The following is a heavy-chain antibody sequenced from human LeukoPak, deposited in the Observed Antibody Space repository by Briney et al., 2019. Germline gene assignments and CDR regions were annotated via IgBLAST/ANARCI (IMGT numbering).Heavy chain of an antibody. CDR2: IKRKTDGXTT. CDR3: TTALIETRP. J-gene: IGHJ5*02. D-gene: IGHD6-6*01. V-gene: IGHV3-15*01. CDR1: GXXXXXAW. Sequence: GGSLRLSCAASGXXXXXAWMXXXXXAPGXGLEWGGRIKRKTDGXTTNYAAHVKGRFIISRDDSPSTVFLQMNSLKTEDTVIYYWTTALIETRPWGHGALATVSS.